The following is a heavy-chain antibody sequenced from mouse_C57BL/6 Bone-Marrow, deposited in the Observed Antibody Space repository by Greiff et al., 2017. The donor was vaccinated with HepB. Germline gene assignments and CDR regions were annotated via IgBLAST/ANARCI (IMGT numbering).Heavy chain of an antibody. CDR1: GYTFTSYW. J-gene: IGHJ2*01. CDR2: IDPSDSYT. CDR3: ASDWDY. Sequence: QVQLQQPGAELVMPGASVKLSCKASGYTFTSYWMHWVKQRPGQGLEWIGEIDPSDSYTNYNQKFKGKSTLTVDKSSSTAYMKLSSLTSEASAVYYCASDWDYWGQGTTLTVSS. D-gene: IGHD2-4*01. V-gene: IGHV1-69*01.